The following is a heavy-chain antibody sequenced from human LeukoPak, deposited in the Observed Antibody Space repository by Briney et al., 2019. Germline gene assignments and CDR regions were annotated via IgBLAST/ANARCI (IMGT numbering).Heavy chain of an antibody. CDR1: GGSFSGYY. CDR3: ARAPRARWPPPYYGMDV. Sequence: SETLSLTWAVYGGSFSGYYWSWIRQPPGKGLEWLGEINHSGSTNYNPSLKSRVTISVDTSKNQFSLKLSSVTAADTAVYYCARAPRARWPPPYYGMDVWGQGTTVTVSS. D-gene: IGHD5-24*01. J-gene: IGHJ6*02. CDR2: INHSGST. V-gene: IGHV4-34*01.